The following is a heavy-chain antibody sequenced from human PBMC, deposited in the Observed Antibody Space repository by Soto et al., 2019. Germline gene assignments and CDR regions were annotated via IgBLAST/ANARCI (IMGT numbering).Heavy chain of an antibody. CDR2: INHSGST. V-gene: IGHV4-34*01. CDR1: GGSFSGYY. Sequence: SETLSLTCAVYGGSFSGYYWSWIRQPPGKGLEWIGEINHSGSTNYNPSLKSRVTISVDTSKNQFSLKLSSVTAADTAVYYCARGPGGVVPAANTPSPWGQGTLVTVSS. J-gene: IGHJ5*02. D-gene: IGHD2-2*01. CDR3: ARGPGGVVPAANTPSP.